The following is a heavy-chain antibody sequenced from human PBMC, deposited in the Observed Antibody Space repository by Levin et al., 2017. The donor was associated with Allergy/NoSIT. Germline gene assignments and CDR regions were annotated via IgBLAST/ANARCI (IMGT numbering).Heavy chain of an antibody. CDR3: AKDGPGWSAQFDY. D-gene: IGHD1-14*01. V-gene: IGHV3-30*18. J-gene: IGHJ4*02. CDR2: ISYDGSKK. Sequence: GESLKISCAAYGFIFSGYGMHWVRQAPGKGLEWMAVISYDGSKKYYADSVKGRFTISRDNSKNTLYLQMNSLRPEDTAVYYCAKDGPGWSAQFDYWGQGTLVTVSS. CDR1: GFIFSGYG.